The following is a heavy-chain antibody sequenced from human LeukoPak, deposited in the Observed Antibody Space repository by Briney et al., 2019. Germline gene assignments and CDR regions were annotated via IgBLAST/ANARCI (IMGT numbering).Heavy chain of an antibody. CDR2: IYYSGST. CDR3: ATWVKPNYYYYYMDA. V-gene: IGHV4-59*01. CDR1: GGSIVSYY. J-gene: IGHJ6*03. Sequence: PSETLSLTSTVPGGSIVSYYCSWIRQPPGKGLEWIGYIYYSGSTNYNPSLKSRVTISVDTSKNQFSLKLSSVTAADTAVYYCATWVKPNYYYYYMDAWGEGTTVTVSS. D-gene: IGHD1-14*01.